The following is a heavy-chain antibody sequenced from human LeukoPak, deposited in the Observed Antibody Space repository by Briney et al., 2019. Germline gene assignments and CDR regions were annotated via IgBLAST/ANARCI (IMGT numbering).Heavy chain of an antibody. J-gene: IGHJ6*02. D-gene: IGHD2-21*02. CDR1: GFTFTSYP. CDR2: ISASGTAT. CDR3: AKTLDPYCSGGDCYSRYYHGMDV. V-gene: IGHV3-23*01. Sequence: PGGSLRLSCAASGFTFTSYPMSWVRQTPLKGLEWVAAISASGTATYYPNSVKGGFTISRDISINTLSLQMNSLRADDTAVYYCAKTLDPYCSGGDCYSRYYHGMDVWGQGTTVTVSS.